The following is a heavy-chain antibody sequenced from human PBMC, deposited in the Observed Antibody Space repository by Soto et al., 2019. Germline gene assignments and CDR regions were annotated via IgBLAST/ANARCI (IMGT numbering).Heavy chain of an antibody. CDR1: GFTFSRYA. J-gene: IGHJ5*01. D-gene: IGHD1-26*01. CDR2: FSGPGCGT. Sequence: GGSLRLSCAASGFTFSRYAMSWVRQAPGKGLEWVSTFSGPGCGTYYADSVQGRFTISRDNFKSSLCLQMSSLRAENTAVYYCAKGKISTTTYTSFDSWGQGTLVTVSS. CDR3: AKGKISTTTYTSFDS. V-gene: IGHV3-23*01.